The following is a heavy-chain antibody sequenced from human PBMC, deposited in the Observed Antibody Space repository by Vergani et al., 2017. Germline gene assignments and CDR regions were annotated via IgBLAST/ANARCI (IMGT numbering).Heavy chain of an antibody. V-gene: IGHV3-64*07. D-gene: IGHD1-7*01. Sequence: EVQLVESGGGLVQPGGSLRLSCSASGFTFSSYAMHWVRQAPGKGLEYVSAISSNGGSTYYADSVKGRFTISRDNSKNTLYLQMGSLRAEDMAVYYCARDWGGPRRRITGTTGPGDYWGQGTLVTVSS. CDR1: GFTFSSYA. CDR3: ARDWGGPRRRITGTTGPGDY. J-gene: IGHJ4*02. CDR2: ISSNGGST.